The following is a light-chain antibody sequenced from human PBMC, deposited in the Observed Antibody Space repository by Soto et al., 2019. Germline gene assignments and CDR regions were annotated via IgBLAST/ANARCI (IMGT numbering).Light chain of an antibody. CDR3: QQYNNWPPWT. CDR1: HNLRRN. J-gene: IGKJ1*01. Sequence: EVVLTQAPGTLYLSPGDRASLSCRASHNLRRNFLAWYQHKPGQAPRLLLSGASTRATGIPARFSGSGSGTEFTLTISSLQSEDFAVYYCQQYNNWPPWTFGQGTNVENK. CDR2: GAS. V-gene: IGKV3-15*01.